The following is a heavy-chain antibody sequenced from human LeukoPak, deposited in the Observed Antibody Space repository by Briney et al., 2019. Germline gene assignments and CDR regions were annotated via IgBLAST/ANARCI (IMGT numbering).Heavy chain of an antibody. CDR1: GYSISSGYY. Sequence: PSQTLSLTCTVSGYSISSGYYWGWIRQSPGKGLEWIGNIYHSGSTYYNPSLQSRISISVDTSRNQFSLKMTSVTAADAAVYYCARDSGARVLAYWGQGTVVTVSS. J-gene: IGHJ4*02. CDR2: IYHSGST. D-gene: IGHD1-14*01. CDR3: ARDSGARVLAY. V-gene: IGHV4-38-2*02.